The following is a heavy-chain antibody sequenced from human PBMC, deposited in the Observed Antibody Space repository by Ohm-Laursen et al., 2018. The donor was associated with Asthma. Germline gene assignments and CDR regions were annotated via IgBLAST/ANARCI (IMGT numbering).Heavy chain of an antibody. CDR3: AKDVFSGPNVVVVTAADC. J-gene: IGHJ4*02. D-gene: IGHD2-21*02. CDR2: ISGSGGST. Sequence: SLRLSCAASGFTFSSYAMSWVRQAPGKGLEWVSAISGSGGSTYYAGSVKGRFTISRDNPKNILYLQMNSLRADDTAVYFCAKDVFSGPNVVVVTAADCWGQGALVTVSA. V-gene: IGHV3-23*01. CDR1: GFTFSSYA.